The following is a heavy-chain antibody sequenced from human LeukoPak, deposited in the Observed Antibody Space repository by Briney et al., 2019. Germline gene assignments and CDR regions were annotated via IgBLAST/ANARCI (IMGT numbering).Heavy chain of an antibody. CDR2: IYYSGTT. Sequence: SETLSLTCAVSGYSIASGNFYWGWIRQPPGKGLEWIGNIYYSGTTYNNPSLTSRVTMSVDTSTNQFSLKMASVTAADTAMYYCGRHYYGSSQIDYWGQGTLVTVSS. CDR1: GYSIASGNFY. V-gene: IGHV4-39*01. J-gene: IGHJ4*02. D-gene: IGHD3-10*01. CDR3: GRHYYGSSQIDY.